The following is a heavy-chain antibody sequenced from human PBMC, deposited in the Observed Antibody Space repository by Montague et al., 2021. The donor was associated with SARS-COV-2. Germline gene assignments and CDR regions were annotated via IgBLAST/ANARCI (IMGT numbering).Heavy chain of an antibody. J-gene: IGHJ6*02. CDR3: ARDGHIAGRPADYYGMHV. CDR1: GGSISSYY. Sequence: SETLSLTCTVSGGSISSYYWSWIRQPPGKGLEWIGYIYYSGSTNYNPSLKSRVTISVDTSKNQFSLKLSSVTAADTAVYYCARDGHIAGRPADYYGMHVWGQGTTAIVS. CDR2: IYYSGST. V-gene: IGHV4-59*01. D-gene: IGHD6-13*01.